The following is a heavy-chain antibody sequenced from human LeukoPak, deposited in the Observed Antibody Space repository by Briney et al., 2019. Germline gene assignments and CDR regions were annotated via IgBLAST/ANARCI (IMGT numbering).Heavy chain of an antibody. CDR3: AAGTAADY. Sequence: PRGSPRLSCVVSGIPLSDFYMNAGRHGPGKGLEWISYISSSSSYTDYAESVKGRFTISRDNAKSALYLQMNDLRVDDTALYYCAAGTAADYWGQGTLVLVSS. CDR1: GIPLSDFY. V-gene: IGHV3-11*03. J-gene: IGHJ4*02. D-gene: IGHD6-13*01. CDR2: ISSSSSYT.